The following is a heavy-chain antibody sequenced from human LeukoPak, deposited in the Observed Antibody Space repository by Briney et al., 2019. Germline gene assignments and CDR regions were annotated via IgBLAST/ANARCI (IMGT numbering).Heavy chain of an antibody. J-gene: IGHJ4*02. CDR2: INPNSGGT. CDR3: ARAAVEMATNTGYFDY. Sequence: GASVKVSCKASGYTFTGYYMHWVRQAPGQGLEWMGWINPNSGGTNYAQKFQGRVTMTRDTSISTAYMELSSLRSEDTAVYYCARAAVEMATNTGYFDYWGQGTLVTVSS. CDR1: GYTFTGYY. V-gene: IGHV1-2*02. D-gene: IGHD5-24*01.